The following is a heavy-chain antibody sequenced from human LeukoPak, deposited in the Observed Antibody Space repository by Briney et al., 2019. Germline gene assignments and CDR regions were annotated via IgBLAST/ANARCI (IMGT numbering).Heavy chain of an antibody. CDR1: GGSISSYY. CDR2: IYYSGST. Sequence: SGTLSLTCTVSGGSISSYYWSWIRQPPGKGLEWIGYIYYSGSTNYNPSLKSRVTISVDTSKNQFSLKLSSVTAADTAVYYCARAPYEAFDYWGQGTLVTVSS. V-gene: IGHV4-59*01. CDR3: ARAPYEAFDY. J-gene: IGHJ4*02. D-gene: IGHD3-3*01.